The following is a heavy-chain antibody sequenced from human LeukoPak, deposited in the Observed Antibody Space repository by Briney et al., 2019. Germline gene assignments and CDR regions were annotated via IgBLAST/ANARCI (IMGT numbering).Heavy chain of an antibody. Sequence: GASVKVSCKASGGTFSSYAISWVRQAPGQGLEWMGGIIPIFGTANYAQKFQGRVTMTRNTSISAAYMELSSLRSEDTAVYYCASRTPAKQKAYSSGWGGHGFDPWGQGTLVTVSS. CDR1: GGTFSSYA. CDR2: IIPIFGTA. J-gene: IGHJ5*02. V-gene: IGHV1-69*05. D-gene: IGHD6-19*01. CDR3: ASRTPAKQKAYSSGWGGHGFDP.